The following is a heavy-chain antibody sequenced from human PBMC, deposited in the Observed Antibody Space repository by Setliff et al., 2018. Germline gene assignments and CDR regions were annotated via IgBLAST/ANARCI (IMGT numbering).Heavy chain of an antibody. CDR3: ARDHGGYNSLDY. CDR2: IKQDGSDK. J-gene: IGHJ4*02. Sequence: GGSLRLSCAASGFTFSNHWMTWVRQAPGKGLEWVANIKQDGSDKYYADSVKGRFTISRDNAKNTLYLQMNSLRLEDTAFYYCARDHGGYNSLDYWGQGTLVTVS. CDR1: GFTFSNHW. D-gene: IGHD5-12*01. V-gene: IGHV3-7*01.